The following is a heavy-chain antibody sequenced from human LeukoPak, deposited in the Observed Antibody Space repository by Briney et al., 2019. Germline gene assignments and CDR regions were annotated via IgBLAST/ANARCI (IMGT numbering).Heavy chain of an antibody. V-gene: IGHV1-69*05. D-gene: IGHD2-2*01. J-gene: IGHJ6*03. CDR3: ARGTSDVVPAAMFMDV. CDR1: GGTFSSYA. CDR2: IIPIFGTA. Sequence: GASVKVSCKASGGTFSSYAISWVRQAPGQGLEWMGGIIPIFGTAYYAQKFQGRVTITTDESTSTAYMELSSLRSEDTAVYYCARGTSDVVPAAMFMDVWGKGTTVTVSS.